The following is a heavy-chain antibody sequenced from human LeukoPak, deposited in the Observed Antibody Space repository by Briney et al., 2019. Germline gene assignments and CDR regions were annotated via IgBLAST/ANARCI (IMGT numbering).Heavy chain of an antibody. CDR3: ARSPQRYCSSTSCHEYYYYYMDV. Sequence: PGESLKISCKGSGYSFTSYWIGWVRQMPGKGLEWMGIIYPGDSDTRYSPSFQGQVTISADKSISTAYLQWSSLKASDTAMYYCARSPQRYCSSTSCHEYYYYYMDVWGKGTTVTVSS. D-gene: IGHD2-2*01. CDR2: IYPGDSDT. V-gene: IGHV5-51*01. CDR1: GYSFTSYW. J-gene: IGHJ6*03.